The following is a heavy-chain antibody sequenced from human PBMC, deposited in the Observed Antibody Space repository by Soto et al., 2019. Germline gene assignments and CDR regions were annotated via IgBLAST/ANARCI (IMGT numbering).Heavy chain of an antibody. CDR3: AEYMWGYCSGGSCHDAFDI. Sequence: EVQLLESGGGLVQPGGSLRLSCAASGFTFSSYAMSWVRQAPGKGLERVSAISGSGGSTYYADSVKGRFTISRDNSKNTLYLQMNSLRAEDTAVYYCAEYMWGYCSGGSCHDAFDIWGQGTMVTVSS. CDR2: ISGSGGST. V-gene: IGHV3-23*01. CDR1: GFTFSSYA. J-gene: IGHJ3*02. D-gene: IGHD2-15*01.